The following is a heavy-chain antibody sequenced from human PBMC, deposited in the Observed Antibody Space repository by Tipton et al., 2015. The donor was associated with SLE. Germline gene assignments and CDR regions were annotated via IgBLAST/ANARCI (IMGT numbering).Heavy chain of an antibody. D-gene: IGHD4-17*01. CDR3: AKDPNGDYVGGFEM. CDR1: GFTFETYW. J-gene: IGHJ3*02. Sequence: SLRLSCAVSGFTFETYWMHWVRQVPGEGLGWVSRIDEYGSITNHADSVKGRFTISRDNARNTLYLQMNSLRAEDTAVYYCAKDPNGDYVGGFEMWGQGTMVTVSS. CDR2: IDEYGSIT. V-gene: IGHV3-74*01.